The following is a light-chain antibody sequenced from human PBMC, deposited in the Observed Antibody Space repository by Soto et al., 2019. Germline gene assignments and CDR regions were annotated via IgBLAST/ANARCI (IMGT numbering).Light chain of an antibody. CDR3: QHYNNWPLT. CDR1: QSVSSN. V-gene: IGKV3-15*01. J-gene: IGKJ1*01. CDR2: AAS. Sequence: EIVMTQSPDTLSVSPEERASLSCRASQSVSSNLAWYQQSPGQAPRLLIYAASARAPDIPARFSGSGSGTEFTLTISSLQSEDFAVYYCQHYNNWPLTFGQGTKVDIK.